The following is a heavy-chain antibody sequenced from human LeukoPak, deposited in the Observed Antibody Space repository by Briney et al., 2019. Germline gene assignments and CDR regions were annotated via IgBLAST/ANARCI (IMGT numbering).Heavy chain of an antibody. Sequence: GGSLRLSCAVSGPTVSDSFMTWVRQAPGKGLQWVSVIYNADTTQYADSVKGRFTISRDNSKNMVYLQLNSLRDEDTAVYYCARGPRGSYYGYWGQGTLVTVSS. CDR3: ARGPRGSYYGY. V-gene: IGHV3-53*01. CDR1: GPTVSDSF. J-gene: IGHJ4*02. D-gene: IGHD3-16*01. CDR2: IYNADTT.